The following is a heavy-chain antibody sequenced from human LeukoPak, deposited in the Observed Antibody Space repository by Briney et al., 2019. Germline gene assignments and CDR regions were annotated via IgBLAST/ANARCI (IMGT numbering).Heavy chain of an antibody. CDR3: TTSSDYEGLFDY. J-gene: IGHJ4*02. D-gene: IGHD5-12*01. Sequence: GGSLRLSCAASGFTFRNVCMSWVRQAPGKGLEWVGRIKSISDGGTEDYAAPVRGRLTISRDDSKNTLYLQMNSLKTEDTAIYYCTTSSDYEGLFDYWGQGILVTVSS. V-gene: IGHV3-15*01. CDR1: GFTFRNVC. CDR2: IKSISDGGTE.